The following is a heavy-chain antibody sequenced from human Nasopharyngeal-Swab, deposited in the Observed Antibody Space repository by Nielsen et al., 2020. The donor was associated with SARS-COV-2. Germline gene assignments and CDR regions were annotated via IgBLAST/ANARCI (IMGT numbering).Heavy chain of an antibody. CDR3: ARGGFRYDLDV. V-gene: IGHV3-74*01. D-gene: IGHD3-16*01. Sequence: GGSLRLSCAASGFNFSTQWMDWVRQAPGKGLVWVSQMNPGGSGTGYPDSVKGRFTISRDNAKNTLYLQMNGLRVDDTAVYYCARGGFRYDLDVWGQGTTVTVSS. CDR2: MNPGGSGT. CDR1: GFNFSTQW. J-gene: IGHJ6*02.